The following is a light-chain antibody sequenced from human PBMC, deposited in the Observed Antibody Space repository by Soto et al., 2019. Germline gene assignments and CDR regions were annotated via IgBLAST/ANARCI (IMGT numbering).Light chain of an antibody. CDR3: AGWDGSLKGFV. J-gene: IGLJ1*01. Sequence: SVLTQPPSASGAPGQMVTIARSGSGSNVGRDAVDWYQQVAGTATKLISYENNRRTSGVHDRFSGSKSGTSGSLVISGLKSEDEAEYFCAGWDGSLKGFVFGTGTKVTVL. CDR1: GSNVGRDA. CDR2: ENN. V-gene: IGLV1-44*01.